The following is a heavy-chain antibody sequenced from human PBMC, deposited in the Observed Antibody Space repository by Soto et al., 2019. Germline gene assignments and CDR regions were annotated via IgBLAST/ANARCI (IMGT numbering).Heavy chain of an antibody. CDR3: ARLVGDYQLVGGWFDP. V-gene: IGHV1-3*01. CDR2: INAGNGDT. D-gene: IGHD6-13*01. CDR1: GYTFTSYP. Sequence: QVQLVQSGAEVKKPGASVKVSCKPSGYTFTSYPMHWVRQAPRQRLEWMGWINAGNGDTRYSANFQGRVTITRDTSASTVYMELSSLRSEDTAVYYCARLVGDYQLVGGWFDPWGQGTLVTVSA. J-gene: IGHJ5*02.